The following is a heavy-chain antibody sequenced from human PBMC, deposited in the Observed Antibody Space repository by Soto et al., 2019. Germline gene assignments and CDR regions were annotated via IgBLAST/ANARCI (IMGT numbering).Heavy chain of an antibody. CDR3: ARTTAAIHLNY. D-gene: IGHD2-21*02. V-gene: IGHV4-34*01. CDR2: THHSGST. J-gene: IGHJ4*02. CDR1: GGSLSGNY. Sequence: SETLSLTCAVXGGSLSGNYWGWIRQPPGKGLEWIGETHHSGSTAYNPSLKSRVTISVDTSRNQFSLKLNSVTAADTAVYYCARTTAAIHLNYWSQGTLVTVSS.